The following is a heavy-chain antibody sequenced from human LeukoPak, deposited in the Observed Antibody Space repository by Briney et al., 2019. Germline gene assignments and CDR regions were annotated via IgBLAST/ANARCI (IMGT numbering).Heavy chain of an antibody. J-gene: IGHJ4*02. Sequence: ASVKVSCKASGYTFTSYGISWVRQAPGQGLEWMGWISAYNGNTNYAQKLQGRVTMTTDTSTSTAYMELRSLRSDDTAVYYWVRSTTRYYYDSSGYFDYWGQGTLVTVSS. CDR2: ISAYNGNT. D-gene: IGHD3-22*01. CDR1: GYTFTSYG. CDR3: VRSTTRYYYDSSGYFDY. V-gene: IGHV1-18*01.